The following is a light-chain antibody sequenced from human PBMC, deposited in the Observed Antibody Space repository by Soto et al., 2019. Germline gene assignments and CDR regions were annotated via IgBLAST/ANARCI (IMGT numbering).Light chain of an antibody. CDR1: QSINSKS. J-gene: IGKJ3*01. V-gene: IGKV3-20*01. Sequence: EIVLTQSPGTLSLSPGEGATVSCRVSQSINSKSLVWYQRKFGQAPRLLIYNTSSRATGIPDRFSGSGSGTDFALSISRLEPEDLAVYYCQHYGGSFIVGPGTKVDFK. CDR3: QHYGGSFI. CDR2: NTS.